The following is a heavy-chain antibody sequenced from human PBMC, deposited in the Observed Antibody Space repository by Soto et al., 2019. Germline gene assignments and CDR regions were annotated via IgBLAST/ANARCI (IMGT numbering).Heavy chain of an antibody. V-gene: IGHV3-53*01. CDR3: AKDPQLH. CDR2: IYTGDTP. J-gene: IGHJ4*02. CDR1: RFTVGSSY. Sequence: PGGSLRLSCAAPRFTVGSSYVSWVRQAPGKGLEWVSVIYTGDTPYYADSVKGRFTISRDNSKNTLYLQMNSLRAEDTAVYYCAKDPQLHWGQGTLVTVSS. D-gene: IGHD1-1*01.